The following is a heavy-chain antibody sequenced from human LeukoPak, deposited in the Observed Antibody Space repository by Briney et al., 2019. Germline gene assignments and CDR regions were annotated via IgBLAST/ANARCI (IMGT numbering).Heavy chain of an antibody. J-gene: IGHJ6*01. D-gene: IGHD3-10*01. Sequence: PSETQPLTCTVSGGSISSYYGSWIRQPPGKGLEWIGYIYYSGSTNYNPSLKSRVTISGDASKNQFSLKLNSVTAADTAVYYCARVSMVRGVIIGAPNHVYGMDVWGQGNPGTVS. CDR1: GGSISSYY. CDR3: ARVSMVRGVIIGAPNHVYGMDV. V-gene: IGHV4-59*01. CDR2: IYYSGST.